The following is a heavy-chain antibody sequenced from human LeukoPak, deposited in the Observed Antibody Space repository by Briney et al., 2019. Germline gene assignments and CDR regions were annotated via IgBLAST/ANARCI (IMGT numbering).Heavy chain of an antibody. CDR2: INSNSGAR. CDR3: ARGRGGATTGFDH. V-gene: IGHV1-2*02. Sequence: ASVKVSCKASGYTFSGYYMHWVRQAPGKALSSLGWINSNSGARNYAPKFQGRVTFSRDNSISTAYMELSSLRSDDTAIYYCARGRGGATTGFDHWGQGTLVTVS. D-gene: IGHD1-26*01. CDR1: GYTFSGYY. J-gene: IGHJ4*02.